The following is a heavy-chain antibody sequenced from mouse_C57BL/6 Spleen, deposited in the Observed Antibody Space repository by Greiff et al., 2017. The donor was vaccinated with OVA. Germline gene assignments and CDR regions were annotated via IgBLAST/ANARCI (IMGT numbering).Heavy chain of an antibody. Sequence: VQLQQSAAELVRPGASVQLSCTASGFNIKDYYMHWVKQRPEQGLEWIGRIDSEEGVIEYAPKFQGKATMTADTSSNAAYLQLSSLTSEDAAVYHYTRSNSDYWGQGTTLTVAS. CDR3: TRSNSDY. CDR1: GFNIKDYY. CDR2: IDSEEGVI. J-gene: IGHJ2*01. V-gene: IGHV14-1*01. D-gene: IGHD2-5*01.